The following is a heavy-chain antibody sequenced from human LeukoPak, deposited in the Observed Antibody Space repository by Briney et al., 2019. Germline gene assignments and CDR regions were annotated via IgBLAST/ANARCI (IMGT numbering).Heavy chain of an antibody. CDR2: ISSRSSFI. J-gene: IGHJ6*03. CDR1: GFTFSSYN. V-gene: IGHV3-21*01. Sequence: GGSLRLSCAASGFTFSSYNMIWVRQAPGKGLEWVSSISSRSSFISYADSVKGRFTISRDNAKNSLYLQMNSLRAEDTAVYYCARDLKSTPEYDFWSGEYYYYYYMDVWGKGTTVTVSS. CDR3: ARDLKSTPEYDFWSGEYYYYYYMDV. D-gene: IGHD3-3*01.